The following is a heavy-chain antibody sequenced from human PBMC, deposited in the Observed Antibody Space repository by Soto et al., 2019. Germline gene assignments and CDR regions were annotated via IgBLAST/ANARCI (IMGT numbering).Heavy chain of an antibody. V-gene: IGHV4-31*03. J-gene: IGHJ5*02. Sequence: QVQLQESGPGLVKPSQTLSLTCTVSGGSISSGGYYWSWIRQHPGKGLEWIGYIYYSGSTYYNPSPKRRLTISVDTSKNQFSLKLSSVTAADTAVYYCAGQQLVSWFDPWGQGTLVTVSS. CDR2: IYYSGST. CDR1: GGSISSGGYY. CDR3: AGQQLVSWFDP. D-gene: IGHD6-13*01.